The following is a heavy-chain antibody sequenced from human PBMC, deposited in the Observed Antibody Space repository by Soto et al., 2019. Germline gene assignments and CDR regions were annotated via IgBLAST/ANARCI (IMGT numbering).Heavy chain of an antibody. CDR2: IIPIFGTA. Sequence: QVQLVQSEAEVKKPGSSVKVSCKASGGTFSSYSINWVRQAPGQGLEWMGEIIPIFGTANYAQKFQGRVTITADESTSTAYMELSSLRSEDTAVYYCARDGGRHSGGIDYWDQGTLVTVSS. CDR3: ARDGGRHSGGIDY. D-gene: IGHD1-26*01. V-gene: IGHV1-69*01. CDR1: GGTFSSYS. J-gene: IGHJ4*02.